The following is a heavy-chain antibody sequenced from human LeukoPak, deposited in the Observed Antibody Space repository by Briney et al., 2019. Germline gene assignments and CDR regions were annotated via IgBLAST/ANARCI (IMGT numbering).Heavy chain of an antibody. V-gene: IGHV3-48*03. Sequence: PGGSLRLSCAASGFSFTTYVMNWVRQAPGKGLEWVSYISSNGRSTYYADSVRGRFTISRDNGKNSLYLQMNSLRAEDTAYYYCAREHYGSGPFDPWGQGTLVTVSS. J-gene: IGHJ5*02. CDR1: GFSFTTYV. CDR2: ISSNGRST. D-gene: IGHD3-10*01. CDR3: AREHYGSGPFDP.